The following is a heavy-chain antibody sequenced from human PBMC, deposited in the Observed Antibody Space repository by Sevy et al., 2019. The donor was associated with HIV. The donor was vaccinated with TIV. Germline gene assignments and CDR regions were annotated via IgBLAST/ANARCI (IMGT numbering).Heavy chain of an antibody. Sequence: GGSLRLSCAASGFTFSSYGIHWVRQAPGKGLEWVAVIWYDGSNKYYADSVKGRFTISRDNSKSRLYLQMNSLRVDDTAVYYCARDGAVADTNSYYYGMDVWGQGTTVTVSS. CDR1: GFTFSSYG. CDR2: IWYDGSNK. CDR3: ARDGAVADTNSYYYGMDV. J-gene: IGHJ6*02. D-gene: IGHD6-19*01. V-gene: IGHV3-33*01.